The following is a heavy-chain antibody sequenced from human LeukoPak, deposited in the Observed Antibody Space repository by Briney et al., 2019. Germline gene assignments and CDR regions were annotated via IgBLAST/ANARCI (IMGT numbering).Heavy chain of an antibody. CDR3: ARDRVLYCSSTSCYLAY. J-gene: IGHJ4*02. Sequence: SVKVSCKASGGTFSSYAISWVRQAPGQGLEWMGGIIPIFGTANYAQKLQGRVTMTTDTSTSTAYMELRSLRSDDTAVYYCARDRVLYCSSTSCYLAYWGQGTLVTVSS. D-gene: IGHD2-2*01. V-gene: IGHV1-69*05. CDR1: GGTFSSYA. CDR2: IIPIFGTA.